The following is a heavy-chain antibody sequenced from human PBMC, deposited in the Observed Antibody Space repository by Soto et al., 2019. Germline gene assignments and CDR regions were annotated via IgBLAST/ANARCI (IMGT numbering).Heavy chain of an antibody. J-gene: IGHJ4*02. CDR2: IIPILGIA. D-gene: IGHD2-15*01. Sequence: QVQLVQSGAEVKKPGSSVKVSCKASGGTFSSYTISWVRQAPGQGLEWMGRIIPILGIANYAQKFQGRVTITADKSTSTAYMELSSVRSEDTAVYYCAREYCSGGSCYSGFDYWGQGTLVTVSS. CDR3: AREYCSGGSCYSGFDY. CDR1: GGTFSSYT. V-gene: IGHV1-69*02.